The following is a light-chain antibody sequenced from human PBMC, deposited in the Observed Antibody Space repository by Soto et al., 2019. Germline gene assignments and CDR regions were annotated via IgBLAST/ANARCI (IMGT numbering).Light chain of an antibody. CDR1: SSDVGGYNY. CDR3: NSYGSTSTLYV. J-gene: IGLJ1*01. Sequence: QSVLTQPASVSGSPGQSITISCTGTSSDVGGYNYVSWYQQHPGKAPKLMIYEVSNRPSGVSNRFSGSKSGNTASLTISGLQAEDEADYFCNSYGSTSTLYVFGTGTKVTVL. CDR2: EVS. V-gene: IGLV2-14*01.